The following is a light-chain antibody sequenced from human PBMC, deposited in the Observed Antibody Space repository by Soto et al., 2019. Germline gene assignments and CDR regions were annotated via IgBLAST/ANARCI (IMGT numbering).Light chain of an antibody. J-gene: IGKJ1*01. CDR2: AAS. Sequence: AIQMTQSPSSLSASVGDTVTITCRASQGIRNDLGWYQQKPGKAPNLLIYAASSLQSGVPSRFSGSGSGTDFTLTISSLQPEDFATYYCQQYNSWLWTFGQGTKVEIK. CDR3: QQYNSWLWT. V-gene: IGKV1-6*01. CDR1: QGIRND.